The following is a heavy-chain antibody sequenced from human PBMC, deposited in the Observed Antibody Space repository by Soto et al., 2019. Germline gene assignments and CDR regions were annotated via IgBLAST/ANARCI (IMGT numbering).Heavy chain of an antibody. CDR3: ARDQLYYNDISGRPLNAFDV. V-gene: IGHV3-48*01. Sequence: GGSLRLSCAASGFTFSSYWMHWVRQAPGKGLAWVSRIRIGNSTKNYADSVKGRFTISRDNAKNTLYLQMNSLRAEDTAVYYCARDQLYYNDISGRPLNAFDVWGQGTMVTVSS. CDR1: GFTFSSYW. D-gene: IGHD3-22*01. CDR2: IRIGNSTK. J-gene: IGHJ3*01.